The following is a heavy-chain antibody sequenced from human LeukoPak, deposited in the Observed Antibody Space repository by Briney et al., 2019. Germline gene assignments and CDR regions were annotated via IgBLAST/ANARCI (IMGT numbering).Heavy chain of an antibody. D-gene: IGHD2-2*01. CDR3: AKVYCSSTSCYFDY. CDR1: GFTFSSYA. V-gene: IGHV3-23*01. J-gene: IGHJ4*02. Sequence: GGSLILSCAASGFTFSSYAMNWVRQAPGKGLEWVSALSGSGGSTYYADSVKGRFTISRDNSKNTLYLQMNSLRAEDTAVYYCAKVYCSSTSCYFDYWGQGTLVTVSS. CDR2: LSGSGGST.